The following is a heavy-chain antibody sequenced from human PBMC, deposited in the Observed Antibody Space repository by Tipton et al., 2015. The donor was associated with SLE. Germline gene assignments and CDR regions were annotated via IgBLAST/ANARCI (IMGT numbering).Heavy chain of an antibody. Sequence: QLVQSGGGLVEPGGSLRLSCAASGFSFDDYAMHWVRRAPGKGLEWVSGISWNSGRIGYVDSVKGRFTISRDNAKSSLYLQMSSLRPEDTAFYYCTRDMSREMSTWANFDSWGQGTLVTVSS. CDR1: GFSFDDYA. V-gene: IGHV3-9*01. CDR2: ISWNSGRI. CDR3: TRDMSREMSTWANFDS. D-gene: IGHD5-24*01. J-gene: IGHJ5*01.